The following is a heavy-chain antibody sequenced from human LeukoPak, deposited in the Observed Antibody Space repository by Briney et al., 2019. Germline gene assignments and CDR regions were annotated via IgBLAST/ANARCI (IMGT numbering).Heavy chain of an antibody. V-gene: IGHV4-38-2*02. CDR1: DYSTSSGYY. D-gene: IGHD3-16*01. CDR2: IYHSGST. J-gene: IGHJ5*02. Sequence: SETLSLTCTVSDYSTSSGYYWCWIRQPPGKGLEWIRSIYHSGSTYYNQSLKSRVTISVDTSKNEFSLKLSSVTAADTAVYYCARVRAEGAYNWFDLWGQGTLVTVSS. CDR3: ARVRAEGAYNWFDL.